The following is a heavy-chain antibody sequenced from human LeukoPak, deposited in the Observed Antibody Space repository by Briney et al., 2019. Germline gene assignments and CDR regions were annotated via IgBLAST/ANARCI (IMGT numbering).Heavy chain of an antibody. Sequence: GSLRLSCVVSGFTFSSYAMSWVRQAPGKGLEWVSGISGSGGSTYYADSVKGRFTISRDNTKNTLYLQMNSLRAEDTAVYYCAKTYSSSWLKQEYYFDYWGQGTLVTVSS. J-gene: IGHJ4*02. V-gene: IGHV3-23*01. CDR1: GFTFSSYA. CDR3: AKTYSSSWLKQEYYFDY. CDR2: ISGSGGST. D-gene: IGHD6-13*01.